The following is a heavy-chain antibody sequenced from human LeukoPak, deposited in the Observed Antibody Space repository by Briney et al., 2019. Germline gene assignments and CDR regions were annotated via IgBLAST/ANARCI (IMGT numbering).Heavy chain of an antibody. J-gene: IGHJ4*02. CDR2: IKSKTDGGTT. CDR3: TTDGSGGSILTGYYH. Sequence: PGGSLRLSCAASGFTFSSYEMNWVRQAPGKGVEWVGRIKSKTDGGTTDYAAPVKGRFTISRDDSKNTLYLQMNSLKTEDTAVYYCTTDGSGGSILTGYYHWGQGTLVTVSS. V-gene: IGHV3-15*01. D-gene: IGHD3-9*01. CDR1: GFTFSSYE.